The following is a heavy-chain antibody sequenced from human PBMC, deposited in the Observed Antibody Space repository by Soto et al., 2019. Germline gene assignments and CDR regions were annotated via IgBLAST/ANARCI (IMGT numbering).Heavy chain of an antibody. V-gene: IGHV4-31*03. D-gene: IGHD2-15*01. CDR3: AKEGGCSGGSCYSNDWFDP. Sequence: QVQLQESGPGLLKPSQTLSLTCTVSGGSISSGGNYWSWVRQRPGKGLEWIGYIHNSGSTDYNPSLKSRVTISADTSKNQCSLKLSSVTAADTAVYYCAKEGGCSGGSCYSNDWFDPWGQGTLVTVSS. J-gene: IGHJ5*02. CDR2: IHNSGST. CDR1: GGSISSGGNY.